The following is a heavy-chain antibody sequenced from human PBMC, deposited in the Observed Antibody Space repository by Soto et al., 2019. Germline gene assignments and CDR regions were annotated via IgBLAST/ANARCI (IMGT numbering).Heavy chain of an antibody. CDR2: ISPSGTT. Sequence: QAHLEQWGAGLLKPSETLSLSCGVSGGSFSENYWTWFRQPPGKGLEWIGEISPSGTTKYVPSLKSRVTISTDTSKNQFSLKVTSVTAADTAVYFCATSFWFGTQPEIWGQGTLVTVSS. V-gene: IGHV4-34*01. CDR1: GGSFSENY. J-gene: IGHJ1*01. D-gene: IGHD3-10*01. CDR3: ATSFWFGTQPEI.